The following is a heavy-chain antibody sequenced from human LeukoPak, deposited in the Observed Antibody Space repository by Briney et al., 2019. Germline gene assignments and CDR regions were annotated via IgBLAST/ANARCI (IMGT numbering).Heavy chain of an antibody. CDR2: IIPIFGTA. Sequence: ASVKVSCKASGGTFSSYAISWVRQAPGQGLEWMGGIIPIFGTANYAQKFQGRVTITADESTSTAYMELSSPRSEDTAVYYCARDTNPYGDYGEGSYYFDYWGQGTLVTVSS. CDR1: GGTFSSYA. CDR3: ARDTNPYGDYGEGSYYFDY. J-gene: IGHJ4*02. D-gene: IGHD4-17*01. V-gene: IGHV1-69*13.